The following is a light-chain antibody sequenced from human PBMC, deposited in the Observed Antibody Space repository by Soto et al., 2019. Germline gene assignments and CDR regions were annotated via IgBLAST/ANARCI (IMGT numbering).Light chain of an antibody. Sequence: VMTQSPATRSFSAGVRDTLSCRASHSVSSNLAWYQQKPGQAHRLLIYGASTRATGFPARFSGSGSGTEFTLTISSLQSEDFAVYYCQQYNNWPRTFGQGTKVDIK. CDR2: GAS. CDR1: HSVSSN. CDR3: QQYNNWPRT. J-gene: IGKJ1*01. V-gene: IGKV3-15*01.